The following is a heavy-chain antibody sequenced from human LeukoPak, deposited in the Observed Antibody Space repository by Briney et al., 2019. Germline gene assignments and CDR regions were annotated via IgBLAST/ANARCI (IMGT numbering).Heavy chain of an antibody. Sequence: SVKVSCKASGFTFTSSAMQWVRQARGQRLEWIGWIDVGSGNTNYAQKFQERVTITSDMSTSTAYMELSSLRSEDTAVYYCEADLGLLHMGYWGQGTLVTVSS. CDR1: GFTFTSSA. V-gene: IGHV1-58*02. CDR3: EADLGLLHMGY. D-gene: IGHD2-15*01. J-gene: IGHJ4*02. CDR2: IDVGSGNT.